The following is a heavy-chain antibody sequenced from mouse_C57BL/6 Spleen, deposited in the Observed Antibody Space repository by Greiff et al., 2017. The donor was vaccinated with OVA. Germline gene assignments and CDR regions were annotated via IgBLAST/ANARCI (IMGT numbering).Heavy chain of an antibody. D-gene: IGHD6-1*01. CDR1: GYTFTSYW. CDR3: APNNGGFAY. J-gene: IGHJ3*01. V-gene: IGHV1-69*01. CDR2: IDPSDSYT. Sequence: QVQLQQPGAELVMPGASVKLSCKASGYTFTSYWLHWVKQRPGPGLEWIGEIDPSDSYTNYNQKFKGKSTLTVDKSSSTAYMQLSSLTSEDSAVYYCAPNNGGFAYWGQGTLVTVSA.